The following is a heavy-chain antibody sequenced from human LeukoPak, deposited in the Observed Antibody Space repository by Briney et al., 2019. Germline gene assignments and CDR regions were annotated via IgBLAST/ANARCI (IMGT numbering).Heavy chain of an antibody. V-gene: IGHV4-39*07. D-gene: IGHD6-13*01. CDR2: IYYSGST. J-gene: IGHJ4*02. CDR1: GGSISSSSYY. Sequence: SETLSLTCTVSGGSISSSSYYWGWIRQPPGKGLEWIGSIYYSGSTYYNPSLKSRVTISVDTSKNQFSLKLSSVTAADTAVYYCARYSSSWYLGVAKVFDYWGQGTLVTVSS. CDR3: ARYSSSWYLGVAKVFDY.